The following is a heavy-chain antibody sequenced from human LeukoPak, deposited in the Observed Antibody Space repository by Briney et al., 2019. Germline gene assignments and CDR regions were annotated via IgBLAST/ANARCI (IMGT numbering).Heavy chain of an antibody. Sequence: ASVKVSCKASGYTFTSYYMHWVRQAPGQGLEWMGIINPSGGSTSYAQKFQGRATMTRDTSTSTVYMELSSLRSEDTAVYYCAREIGGWGSGLNFDYWGQGTLVTVSS. V-gene: IGHV1-46*01. CDR1: GYTFTSYY. CDR2: INPSGGST. D-gene: IGHD7-27*01. CDR3: AREIGGWGSGLNFDY. J-gene: IGHJ4*02.